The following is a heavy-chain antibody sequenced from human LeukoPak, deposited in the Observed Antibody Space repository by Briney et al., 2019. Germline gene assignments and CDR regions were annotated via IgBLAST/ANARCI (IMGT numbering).Heavy chain of an antibody. CDR3: AKGIRNSISLNWFDP. CDR2: IIGSGSST. J-gene: IGHJ5*02. D-gene: IGHD2-2*01. V-gene: IGHV3-23*01. CDR1: GFTFSSYA. Sequence: GGSLRLSCAASGFTFSSYAMTWVRQAPGKGLEWVSTIIGSGSSTNYADSVKGRFTISRDNSKNTLHLQMNSLRAEDTAVYYCAKGIRNSISLNWFDPWGQEPWSPSP.